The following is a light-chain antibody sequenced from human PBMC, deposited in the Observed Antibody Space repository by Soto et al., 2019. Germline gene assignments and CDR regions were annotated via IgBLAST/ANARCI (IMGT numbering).Light chain of an antibody. CDR3: QQSFNTLPMYT. V-gene: IGKV1-39*01. CDR1: QTINNY. CDR2: AAS. Sequence: IQMTQSPSSLSASMGDRVTITCRSNQTINNYFNWYQQKPGNAPKLLIYAASSLHVGVPSRFSGTGSGTYFTLTISGLQPEDFATYYCQQSFNTLPMYTFGQGTTLHLK. J-gene: IGKJ2*01.